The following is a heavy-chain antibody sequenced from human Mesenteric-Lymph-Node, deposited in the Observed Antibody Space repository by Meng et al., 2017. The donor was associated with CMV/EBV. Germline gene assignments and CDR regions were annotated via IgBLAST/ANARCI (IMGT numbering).Heavy chain of an antibody. CDR1: GGSITNLY. D-gene: IGHD6-19*01. J-gene: IGHJ3*02. V-gene: IGHV4-59*01. CDR2: IYYSATA. Sequence: ESLKISCTVSGGSITNLYWSWIRQTPGKGLEWIGYIYYSATANYSPSLKSRVTISVDTSKNQFSLKLSSVTAADTAVYYCARVAPKMVAPIAVSGHDAFDIWGQGTVVTVSS. CDR3: ARVAPKMVAPIAVSGHDAFDI.